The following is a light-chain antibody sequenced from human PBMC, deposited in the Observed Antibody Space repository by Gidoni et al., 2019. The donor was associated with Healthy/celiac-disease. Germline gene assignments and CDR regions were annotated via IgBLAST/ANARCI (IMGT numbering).Light chain of an antibody. CDR1: QSISSW. V-gene: IGKV1-5*03. J-gene: IGKJ2*01. CDR3: QQYNSYLYT. Sequence: DIHMTQSPSTLSASVGDRVTITCRASQSISSWLTWYQQKPGKAPKLRIYKASSLESGVPSRFSGSGSGTEFTLTISSLQPDDFATYYCQQYNSYLYTFGQGTKLEIK. CDR2: KAS.